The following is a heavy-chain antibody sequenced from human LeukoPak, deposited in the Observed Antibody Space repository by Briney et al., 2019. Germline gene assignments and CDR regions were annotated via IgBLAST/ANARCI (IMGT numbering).Heavy chain of an antibody. CDR1: GFTFSSYS. D-gene: IGHD3-10*01. CDR3: AKVLSMVRGVTPFDY. V-gene: IGHV3-21*04. CDR2: ISGSSYYI. Sequence: GGSLRLSCAASGFTFSSYSMNWVRQAPGKGLEWVSSISGSSYYIYYADSVKGRFTISRDNSKNTLYLQMNSLRAEDTAVYYCAKVLSMVRGVTPFDYWGQGTLVTVSS. J-gene: IGHJ4*02.